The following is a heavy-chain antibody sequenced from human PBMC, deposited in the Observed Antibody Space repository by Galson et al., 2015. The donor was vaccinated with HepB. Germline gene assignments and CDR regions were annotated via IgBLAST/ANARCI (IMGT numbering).Heavy chain of an antibody. J-gene: IGHJ4*02. Sequence: SLRLSCAASGFTFSSYWMSWVRQAPGKGLEWVANVNKDGNDKYYVDSVEGRFTVSRDNAKNSLYLQMNSLRVEDTALYYCARADALRTVDYWGQGTPITVSS. CDR1: GFTFSSYW. CDR2: VNKDGNDK. V-gene: IGHV3-7*03. CDR3: ARADALRTVDY.